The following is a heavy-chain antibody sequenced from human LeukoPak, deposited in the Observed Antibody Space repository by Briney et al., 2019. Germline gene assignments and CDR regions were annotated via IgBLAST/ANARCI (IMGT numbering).Heavy chain of an antibody. Sequence: GASVKVSCRASGYTFTSYYMHWGRQAPGQGLEWLGIINPSSGSKAYAQKFQGRVTMTSDTSTSTVYMELSSRTAEDTPGYWCARNGSSQHTELHNWVGLWGPGTLVTVSS. CDR3: ARNGSSQHTELHNWVGL. J-gene: IGHJ5*02. CDR2: INPSSGSK. V-gene: IGHV1-46*01. CDR1: GYTFTSYY. D-gene: IGHD1-26*01.